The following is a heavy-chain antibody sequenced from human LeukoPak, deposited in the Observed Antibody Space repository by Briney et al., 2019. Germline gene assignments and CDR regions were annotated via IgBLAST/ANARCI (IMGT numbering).Heavy chain of an antibody. J-gene: IGHJ4*02. D-gene: IGHD2-15*01. V-gene: IGHV3-33*01. CDR2: IWYDGSNK. CDR3: ARGGGKCSGYFDF. CDR1: GFTFSSYA. Sequence: GGSLRLSCAASGFTFSSYAMHWVRQAPGKGLEWVAVIWYDGSNKHYADSVKGRFTISRDNSKNTLYLQMNSLRAEDTAVYYCARGGGKCSGYFDFWGQGTPVTVSS.